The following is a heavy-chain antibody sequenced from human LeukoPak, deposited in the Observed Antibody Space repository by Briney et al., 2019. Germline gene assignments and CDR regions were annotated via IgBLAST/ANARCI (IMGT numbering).Heavy chain of an antibody. Sequence: AAVKVSCKASGGTFSSYAISWVRQAPGQGLEWMGRIIPILGIANYAQKFQGRVTITADKSTSTAYMELSSLRSEDTAVYYCARPHNSSSWYIADYWGQGTLVTVSS. CDR1: GGTFSSYA. CDR3: ARPHNSSSWYIADY. CDR2: IIPILGIA. J-gene: IGHJ4*02. V-gene: IGHV1-69*04. D-gene: IGHD6-13*01.